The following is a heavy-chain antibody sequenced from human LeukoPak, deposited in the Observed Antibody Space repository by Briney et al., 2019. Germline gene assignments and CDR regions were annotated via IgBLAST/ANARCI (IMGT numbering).Heavy chain of an antibody. CDR1: GYTFTTYG. V-gene: IGHV3-23*01. D-gene: IGHD1-26*01. Sequence: AGSLRLSCVASGYTFTTYGMSWVRQAPGKGLEWVSGITNNGANTYYADSVKGRFTISRDNSKNTLYLQMNSLRVEDTAVYYCAKIAETSGSYGQGYDYWGQGTLVTVSS. CDR2: ITNNGANT. CDR3: AKIAETSGSYGQGYDY. J-gene: IGHJ4*02.